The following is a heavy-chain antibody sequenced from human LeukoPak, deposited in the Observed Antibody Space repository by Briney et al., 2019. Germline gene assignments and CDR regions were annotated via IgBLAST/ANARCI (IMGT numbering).Heavy chain of an antibody. V-gene: IGHV3-9*03. D-gene: IGHD3-22*01. CDR2: ISWNSGSI. CDR3: TKDISWGSSGYDAFDM. J-gene: IGHJ3*02. CDR1: GFTFDDYA. Sequence: GRSLRLSCAASGFTFDDYAMHWVRQAPGKGLEWVSGISWNSGSIGYVDSVKGRLTISRDNAKNSLYLQMNSLRTEDMALYYCTKDISWGSSGYDAFDMWGQGTMVTVSS.